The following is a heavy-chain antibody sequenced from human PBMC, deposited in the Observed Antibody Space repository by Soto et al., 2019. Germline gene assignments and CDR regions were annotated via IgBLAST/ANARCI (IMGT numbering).Heavy chain of an antibody. D-gene: IGHD2-15*01. Sequence: PSEALSLTCTVSGGSISSSSHHWGWIRQPPGKGLEWIGSIYHSGTTYYNPPLKSRVTISVDTSKNQFSLRLSSVTAADTAVYYCARHNDCSGGSCNDVGSYYDLDVWGEGTKVTVSS. CDR1: GGSISSSSHH. J-gene: IGHJ6*03. V-gene: IGHV4-39*01. CDR2: IYHSGTT. CDR3: ARHNDCSGGSCNDVGSYYDLDV.